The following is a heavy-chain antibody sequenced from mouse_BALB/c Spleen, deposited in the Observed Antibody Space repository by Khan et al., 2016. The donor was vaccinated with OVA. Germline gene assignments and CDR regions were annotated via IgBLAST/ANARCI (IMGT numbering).Heavy chain of an antibody. CDR1: GYSITSDYA. V-gene: IGHV3-2*02. D-gene: IGHD1-1*01. CDR2: ISYSGNT. Sequence: EVKLVESGPGLVKPSQSLSLTCTVTGYSITSDYAWNWIRQFPGNKLEWMGFISYSGNTKYNPSLKSRFSITRDTSKNQFFLQLNSVTTEDTATYYCARVYAGDFDYWGQGTSLTVSS. J-gene: IGHJ2*02. CDR3: ARVYAGDFDY.